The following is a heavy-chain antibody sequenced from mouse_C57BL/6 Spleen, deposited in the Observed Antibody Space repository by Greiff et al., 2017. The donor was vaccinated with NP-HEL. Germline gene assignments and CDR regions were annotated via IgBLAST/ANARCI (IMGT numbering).Heavy chain of an antibody. V-gene: IGHV5-4*01. Sequence: EVMLVESGGGLVKPGGSLKLSCAASGFTFSSYAMSWVRQTPEKRLEWVATISDGGSYTYYPDNVKGRFTISRDNAKNNLYLQMSHLKSEDTAMYYCARDGKPFYAMDYWGQGTSVTVSS. D-gene: IGHD4-1*01. J-gene: IGHJ4*01. CDR1: GFTFSSYA. CDR3: ARDGKPFYAMDY. CDR2: ISDGGSYT.